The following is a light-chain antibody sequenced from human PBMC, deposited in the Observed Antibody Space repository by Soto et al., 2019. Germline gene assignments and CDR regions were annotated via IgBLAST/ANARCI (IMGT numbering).Light chain of an antibody. CDR3: QSYDNSLSHVV. V-gene: IGLV1-40*01. CDR2: GDN. J-gene: IGLJ2*01. CDR1: NSNIGSFYD. Sequence: QSVLTQPPSVSGAPGQTVTIPCTGSNSNIGSFYDVHWYQQLPGTVPKLLIYGDNNRPSGVPDRFSGSKSGTSAALAITGLQAEDEADYYCQSYDNSLSHVVFGGGTKVTVL.